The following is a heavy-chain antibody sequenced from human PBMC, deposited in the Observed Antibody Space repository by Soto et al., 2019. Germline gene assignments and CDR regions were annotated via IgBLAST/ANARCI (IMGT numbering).Heavy chain of an antibody. D-gene: IGHD3-22*01. J-gene: IGHJ5*02. CDR3: ARVSGNYYDSSGYWFDP. Sequence: SETLSLTCTVSGGSISSGDYYWSWIRQPPGKGLEWIGYIYYSGSTYYNPSLKSRVTISVDTSKNQFSLKLSSVTAADTVVYYCARVSGNYYDSSGYWFDPWGQGTRGTVSP. CDR2: IYYSGST. V-gene: IGHV4-30-4*01. CDR1: GGSISSGDYY.